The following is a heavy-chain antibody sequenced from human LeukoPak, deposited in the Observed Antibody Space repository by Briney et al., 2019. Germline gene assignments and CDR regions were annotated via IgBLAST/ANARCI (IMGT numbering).Heavy chain of an antibody. CDR3: VRGGGWYYFDY. D-gene: IGHD6-19*01. Sequence: PSETLSLTCTVSGGSISSYYWSWIRQPPGKGLEWIGYIYYSGSTNYNPSLKSRLTISVDTSKNQFSLKLSSVTAADTAVYYCVRGGGWYYFDYWGQGTLVTVSS. J-gene: IGHJ4*02. V-gene: IGHV4-59*01. CDR1: GGSISSYY. CDR2: IYYSGST.